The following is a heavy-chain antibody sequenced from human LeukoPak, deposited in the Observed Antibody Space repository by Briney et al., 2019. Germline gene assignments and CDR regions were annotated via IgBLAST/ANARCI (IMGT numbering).Heavy chain of an antibody. CDR3: ARGMGARLYYYYMDV. CDR1: GYTFTSSF. CDR2: MNPNSGNT. J-gene: IGHJ6*03. Sequence: ASLTVSCTATGYTFTSSFMHRTRQATAPGTAWMGWMNPNSGNTGHAQKFQGRGTLNRNTCINTHYMELSSLRSEDTAVYYCARGMGARLYYYYMDVWGKGTTVTVSS. D-gene: IGHD1-26*01. V-gene: IGHV1-8*02.